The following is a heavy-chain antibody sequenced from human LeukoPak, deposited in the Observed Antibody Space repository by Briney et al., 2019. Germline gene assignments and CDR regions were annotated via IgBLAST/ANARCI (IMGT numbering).Heavy chain of an antibody. D-gene: IGHD3-22*01. V-gene: IGHV1-2*04. CDR1: GYTFTGYY. J-gene: IGHJ4*02. CDR3: ARAALDATYYYDSSGYYGYYFDY. CDR2: INPNSGGT. Sequence: GASVKVSCKASGYTFTGYYMHWVRQAPGQGLEWMGWINPNSGGTNYAQKFQGWVTMTRDTSISTAYMELGRLRSDDTAVYYCARAALDATYYYDSSGYYGYYFDYWGQGTLVTVSS.